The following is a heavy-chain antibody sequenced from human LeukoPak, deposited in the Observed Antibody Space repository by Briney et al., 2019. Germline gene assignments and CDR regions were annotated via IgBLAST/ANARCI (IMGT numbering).Heavy chain of an antibody. CDR2: INHSGST. CDR1: GGSFSGYY. Sequence: SETLSLTCAVYGGSFSGYYWSWIRQPLGKGLEWIGEINHSGSTNYNPSLKSRVTISVDTSKNQFSLKLSSVTAADTAVYYCARGYNWFDPWGQGTLVTVSS. V-gene: IGHV4-34*01. J-gene: IGHJ5*02. CDR3: ARGYNWFDP.